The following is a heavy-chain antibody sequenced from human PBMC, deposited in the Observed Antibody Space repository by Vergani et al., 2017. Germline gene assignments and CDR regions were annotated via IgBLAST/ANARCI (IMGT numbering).Heavy chain of an antibody. CDR3: ARALEVYSSNWIYFYYYMDV. D-gene: IGHD6-13*01. Sequence: VQLVESGGGLVQPGGSLRLSCAASRFTFSDYYMSWIRQAPGKGLEWVSYISSSGTTIYYADSVKGRFTISRDNAKNSLYLQMNSLRAEDTAVYYCARALEVYSSNWIYFYYYMDVWGKGTTVTVSS. CDR1: RFTFSDYY. J-gene: IGHJ6*03. CDR2: ISSSGTTI. V-gene: IGHV3-11*01.